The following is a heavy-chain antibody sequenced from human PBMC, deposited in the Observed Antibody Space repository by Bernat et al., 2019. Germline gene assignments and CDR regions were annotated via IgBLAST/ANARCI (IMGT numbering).Heavy chain of an antibody. Sequence: HLGESGAEVKKPGSSVKVSCKASGGTFSSYAISWVRQAPGQGLEWMGGITPIFGTANYAQKFQGRVTITADESTSTAYMELSSLRSEDTAVYYCARDSGLVVIPSGTPGSYYYYMDVWGKGTTVTVSS. V-gene: IGHV1-69*01. CDR3: ARDSGLVVIPSGTPGSYYYYMDV. J-gene: IGHJ6*03. CDR1: GGTFSSYA. CDR2: ITPIFGTA. D-gene: IGHD3-16*02.